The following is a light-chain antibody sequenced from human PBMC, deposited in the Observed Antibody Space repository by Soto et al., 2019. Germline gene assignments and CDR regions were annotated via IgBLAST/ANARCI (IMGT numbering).Light chain of an antibody. CDR2: DAS. J-gene: IGKJ2*01. Sequence: DIQMTQSPSTLSASVGDRVTITCRASQSISSWLAWYQQKPGKAPKLLIYDASSLESGVPSRFSGSGSGTEFTLTISSLQPDDFATYYCQQYNSYSPMYTFGQGT. CDR1: QSISSW. V-gene: IGKV1-5*01. CDR3: QQYNSYSPMYT.